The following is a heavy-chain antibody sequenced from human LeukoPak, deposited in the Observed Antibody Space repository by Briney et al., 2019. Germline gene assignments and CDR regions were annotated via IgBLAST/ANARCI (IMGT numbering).Heavy chain of an antibody. Sequence: SVKLSCKASGGTFTSYAISWVRQAPGQGLEWMGGIIPIFGTANYAQKFQGRVTITTDESTSTAYMELSSLRSEDTAVYYCARGYCSSTSCLFDPWGQGTLVTVSS. CDR3: ARGYCSSTSCLFDP. V-gene: IGHV1-69*05. CDR1: GGTFTSYA. CDR2: IIPIFGTA. J-gene: IGHJ5*02. D-gene: IGHD2-2*01.